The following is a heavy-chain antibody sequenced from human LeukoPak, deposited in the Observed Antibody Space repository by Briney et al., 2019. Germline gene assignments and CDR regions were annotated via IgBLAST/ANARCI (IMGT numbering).Heavy chain of an antibody. CDR3: ARDQTYYYDSSGYYYYYYYMDV. Sequence: SLRLSCAASGFTFSSYAVHWVRQAPGKGLEWVAVISYDGSNKYYADSVKGRFTISRDNSKNTLYLQMNILRAEDTAVYYCARDQTYYYDSSGYYYYYYYMDVWGKGTTVTVSS. V-gene: IGHV3-30*01. CDR2: ISYDGSNK. J-gene: IGHJ6*03. D-gene: IGHD3-22*01. CDR1: GFTFSSYA.